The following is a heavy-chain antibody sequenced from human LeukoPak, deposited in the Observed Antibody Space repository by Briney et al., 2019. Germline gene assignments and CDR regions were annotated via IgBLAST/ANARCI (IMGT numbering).Heavy chain of an antibody. CDR2: INPNSGGT. CDR3: ARDIRIEADGPPDY. V-gene: IGHV1-2*02. J-gene: IGHJ4*02. D-gene: IGHD6-13*01. CDR1: GYTFSGYY. Sequence: GASVTVSCKASGYTFSGYYIHWVRQAPGRGLEWMGWINPNSGGTNYAQKFQGRVTMTRDTSISTAYMELSRLRSDDTAVYYCARDIRIEADGPPDYWGQGTLVTVSS.